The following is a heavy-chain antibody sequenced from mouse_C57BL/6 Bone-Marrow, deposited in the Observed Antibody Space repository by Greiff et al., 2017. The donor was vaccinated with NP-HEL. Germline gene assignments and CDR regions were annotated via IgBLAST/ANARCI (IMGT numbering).Heavy chain of an antibody. Sequence: VKLMESGAELVRPGASVKLSCKASGYTFTDYYINWVKQRPGQGLEWIARIYPGSGNTYYNEKFKGKATLTAEKSSSTAYMQLSSLTSEDSAVYFCNWDRFAYWGQGTLVTVSA. CDR1: GYTFTDYY. V-gene: IGHV1-76*01. J-gene: IGHJ3*01. CDR2: IYPGSGNT. CDR3: NWDRFAY. D-gene: IGHD4-1*02.